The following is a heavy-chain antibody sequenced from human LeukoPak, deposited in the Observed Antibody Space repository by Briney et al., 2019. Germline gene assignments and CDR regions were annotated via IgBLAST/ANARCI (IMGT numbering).Heavy chain of an antibody. J-gene: IGHJ4*02. CDR3: AKDRWSYYDSSGYFEYYFDY. V-gene: IGHV3-23*01. CDR2: ISGSGGST. Sequence: GGSPRLSCAASGFTFSSYAMSWVRQAPGKGLEWVSAISGSGGSTYYADSVKGRFTISRDNSKNTLYLQMNSLRAEDTAVYYCAKDRWSYYDSSGYFEYYFDYWGQGTLVTVSS. D-gene: IGHD3-22*01. CDR1: GFTFSSYA.